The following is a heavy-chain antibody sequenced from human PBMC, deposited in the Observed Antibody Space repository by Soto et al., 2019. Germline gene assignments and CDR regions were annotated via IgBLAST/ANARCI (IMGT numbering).Heavy chain of an antibody. V-gene: IGHV4-31*03. Sequence: QVQLQESGPGLVKPSQTLSLTCTVSGGSISSGGYYWSWIRQHPGKGLEWIGYIYYSGSTYYNPSLXRXXIIPRLSSKYQSSLMPSSVTAANTAAYYSALEPSIWCQGTLVTVSS. CDR1: GGSISSGGYY. CDR2: IYYSGST. CDR3: ALEPSI. J-gene: IGHJ1*01.